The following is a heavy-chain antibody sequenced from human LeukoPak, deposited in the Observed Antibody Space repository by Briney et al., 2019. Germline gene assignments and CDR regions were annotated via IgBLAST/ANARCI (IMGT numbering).Heavy chain of an antibody. J-gene: IGHJ4*02. CDR1: GFTFDDYA. V-gene: IGHV3-9*01. Sequence: GRSLRLSCAASGFTFDDYAMHWVRQAPGKGLEWVSGISWNSGSIGYADSVKGRFTISRDNAKNSLYLQMNSLGAEDTALYYCAKGPLHYYDSSGPTGGPFDYWGQGTLVTVSS. D-gene: IGHD3-22*01. CDR2: ISWNSGSI. CDR3: AKGPLHYYDSSGPTGGPFDY.